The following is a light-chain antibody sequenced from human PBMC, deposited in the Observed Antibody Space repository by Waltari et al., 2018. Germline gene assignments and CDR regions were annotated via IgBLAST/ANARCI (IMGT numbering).Light chain of an antibody. CDR2: AAS. Sequence: DIQMTQSPSSLSASVGDRVTIPCRASQNIRWDLNWYQQKAGRAPNLLIYAASTLQSGVPSRFSGSGSGTDFTLTISSLQPEDFATYYCQQLNSYPPFTFGPGTKVDIK. V-gene: IGKV1-17*01. CDR3: QQLNSYPPFT. J-gene: IGKJ3*01. CDR1: QNIRWD.